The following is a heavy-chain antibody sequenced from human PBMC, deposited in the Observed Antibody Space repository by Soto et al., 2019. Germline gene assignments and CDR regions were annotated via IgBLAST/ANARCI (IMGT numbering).Heavy chain of an antibody. CDR3: ARELYYDFWSGYYHPPSYYYYGMDV. J-gene: IGHJ6*02. Sequence: GGSLRLSCAASGFTFSSYSMNWVRQAPGKGLEWVSSISSSSSYIYYADSVKGRFTISRDNAKNSLYLQMNSLRAEDTAVYYCARELYYDFWSGYYHPPSYYYYGMDVWGQGTTVTVSS. D-gene: IGHD3-3*01. V-gene: IGHV3-21*01. CDR2: ISSSSSYI. CDR1: GFTFSSYS.